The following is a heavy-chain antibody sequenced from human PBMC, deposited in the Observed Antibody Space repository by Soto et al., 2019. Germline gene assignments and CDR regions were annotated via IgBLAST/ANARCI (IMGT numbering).Heavy chain of an antibody. V-gene: IGHV3-23*01. D-gene: IGHD2-15*01. CDR3: AKAGDCSGGSCYYYYYGMDV. J-gene: IGHJ6*02. CDR1: GFAVNVNY. CDR2: ISGSGGST. Sequence: WGSLRLSCAASGFAVNVNYMTWVRQAPGKGLEWVSAISGSGGSTYYADSVKGRFTISRDNSKNTLYLQMNSLRAEDTAVYYCAKAGDCSGGSCYYYYYGMDVWGQGTTVTVSS.